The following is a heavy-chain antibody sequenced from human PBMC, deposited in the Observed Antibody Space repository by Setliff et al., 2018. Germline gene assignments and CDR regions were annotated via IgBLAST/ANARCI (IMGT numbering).Heavy chain of an antibody. V-gene: IGHV5-51*01. J-gene: IGHJ3*02. CDR1: GYSFTSYW. D-gene: IGHD3-3*01. CDR2: IYPGDSDT. Sequence: GESLKISCKGSGYSFTSYWIGWVRQMPGNGLEWMGIIYPGDSDTRYSPSFQGQVTISADKSISTAYLQWSSLKASDTAMYYCARQAISGSDAFDIWGQGTLVTVSS. CDR3: ARQAISGSDAFDI.